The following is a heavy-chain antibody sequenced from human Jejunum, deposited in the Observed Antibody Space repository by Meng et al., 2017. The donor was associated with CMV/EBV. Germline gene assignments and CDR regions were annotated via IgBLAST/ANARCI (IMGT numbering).Heavy chain of an antibody. CDR3: ARDRPEDIVVVPAAIAHSGYYGMDV. Sequence: WVRQAPGQGLEWMGGIIPIFGTANYAQKFQGRVTITTDESTSTAYMELSSLRSEDTAVYYCARDRPEDIVVVPAAIAHSGYYGMDVWGQGTTVTVSS. CDR2: IIPIFGTA. J-gene: IGHJ6*02. D-gene: IGHD2-2*02. V-gene: IGHV1-69*05.